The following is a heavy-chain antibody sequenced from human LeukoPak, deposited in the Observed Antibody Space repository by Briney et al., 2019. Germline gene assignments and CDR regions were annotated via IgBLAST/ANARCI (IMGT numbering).Heavy chain of an antibody. CDR2: TYYRSKWYN. J-gene: IGHJ4*02. Sequence: SQTLSLTCAISGDSVSSNSAAWNWIRQSPSRGLEWLGRTYYRSKWYNDYAVSVKSRITINPGTSKNQFSLQLNSVTPEDTAVYYCAREASIAAAGTSDYFDYWGQGTLVTVSS. CDR3: AREASIAAAGTSDYFDY. D-gene: IGHD6-13*01. CDR1: GDSVSSNSAA. V-gene: IGHV6-1*01.